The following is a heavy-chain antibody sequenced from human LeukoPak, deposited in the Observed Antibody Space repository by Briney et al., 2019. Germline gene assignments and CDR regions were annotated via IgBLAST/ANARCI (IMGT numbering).Heavy chain of an antibody. V-gene: IGHV3-23*01. Sequence: GGSLRLSCAASGFTFRNYGMHWVRQAPGEGLEWVSTISGSADNTNYAEAVKGRFTISRDNSKNTMYLQMNSLRAEDTAVYYCAKQGFGCWGQGTLVTVSS. CDR1: GFTFRNYG. CDR3: AKQGFGC. CDR2: ISGSADNT. J-gene: IGHJ4*02.